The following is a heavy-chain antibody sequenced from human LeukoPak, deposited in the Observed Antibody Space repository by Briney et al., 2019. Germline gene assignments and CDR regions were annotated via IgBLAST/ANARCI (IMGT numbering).Heavy chain of an antibody. Sequence: RSETLSHTCTVTGGSISSSRYYWGWIREPPGKGLEWIGSIYYSGSTYYNPSLKSRVTISVDTSKNQFSLMVGSVAAADTAMYYCARHFNQWRPSAYDYWGQGTLVTVSS. D-gene: IGHD2-8*01. CDR1: GGSISSSRYY. CDR2: IYYSGST. J-gene: IGHJ4*02. V-gene: IGHV4-39*01. CDR3: ARHFNQWRPSAYDY.